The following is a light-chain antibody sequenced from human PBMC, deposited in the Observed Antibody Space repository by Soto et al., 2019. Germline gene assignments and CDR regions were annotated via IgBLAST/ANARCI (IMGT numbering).Light chain of an antibody. CDR3: QHYYYWPPWT. J-gene: IGKJ1*01. Sequence: EIVMTQSPATLSVSPGERATLSCRASQTVSSAYLAWFQQKPGQAPRLLIYGVSNRATGVPARFSGSVSETEFTLTISSLQSEDFAVYYCQHYYYWPPWTFGQGTKVDIK. CDR2: GVS. CDR1: QTVSSAY. V-gene: IGKV3-15*01.